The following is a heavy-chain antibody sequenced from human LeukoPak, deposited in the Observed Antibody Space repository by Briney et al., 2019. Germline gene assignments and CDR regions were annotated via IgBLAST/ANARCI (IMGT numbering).Heavy chain of an antibody. D-gene: IGHD1-26*01. Sequence: GGSLRLSCAASGFNFSNYAMDWVRQAPGKGPEWVAFIRFDGSNEYYADSVNGRFTISRDNAKNSLYLQMNSLRAEDTAVYYCARDLTVGPTTDYFDYWGQGTLVTVSS. V-gene: IGHV3-30*02. CDR1: GFNFSNYA. J-gene: IGHJ4*02. CDR2: IRFDGSNE. CDR3: ARDLTVGPTTDYFDY.